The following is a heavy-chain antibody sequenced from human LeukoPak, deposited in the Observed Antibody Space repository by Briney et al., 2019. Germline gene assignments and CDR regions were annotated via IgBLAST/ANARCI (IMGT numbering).Heavy chain of an antibody. Sequence: GGSLRLSCAASGFTFSSYSMNWVRQAPGKGLEWVSYISSAGSSIYYADSVKGRFTISRDNAKNSLFLQMNSLRAEDTAVYYCARHVRLSPPRFDPWGQGTLVTVSS. CDR2: ISSAGSSI. CDR3: ARHVRLSPPRFDP. D-gene: IGHD2-21*01. J-gene: IGHJ5*02. CDR1: GFTFSSYS. V-gene: IGHV3-48*04.